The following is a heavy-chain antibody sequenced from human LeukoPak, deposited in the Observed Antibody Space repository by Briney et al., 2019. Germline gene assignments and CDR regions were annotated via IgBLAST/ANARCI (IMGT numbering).Heavy chain of an antibody. D-gene: IGHD3-10*01. CDR3: AKGPASGDF. V-gene: IGHV1-69*13. J-gene: IGHJ4*02. CDR1: GGTFNNYA. Sequence: SVKVSCKASGGTFNNYAINWVRQAPGQGLEWMGGIIPIFGSSNYAQKFQGRVTITADESTTTAYMELSSLRSEDTAVYYCAKGPASGDFWGQGTLVTVSS. CDR2: IIPIFGSS.